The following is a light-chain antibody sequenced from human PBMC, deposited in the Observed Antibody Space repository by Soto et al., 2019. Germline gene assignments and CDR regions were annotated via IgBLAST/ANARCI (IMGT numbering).Light chain of an antibody. Sequence: DIQMTQFPSSLSASVGDRVTITCRASQGIRNDLGWYQQKPGKAPKRLIYAASSLQSGVPSRFSGSGSGTKFPLAISSLQPEDSATFYCLQHSTYPLTFGQGTKVEIK. CDR1: QGIRND. J-gene: IGKJ1*01. V-gene: IGKV1-17*01. CDR2: AAS. CDR3: LQHSTYPLT.